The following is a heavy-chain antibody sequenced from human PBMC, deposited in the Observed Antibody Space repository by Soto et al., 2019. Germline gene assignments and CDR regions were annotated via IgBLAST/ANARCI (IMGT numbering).Heavy chain of an antibody. J-gene: IGHJ6*02. CDR3: ARPVGQKLRYYYYGLDV. CDR1: GDSISSSNYY. Sequence: RSLTCTVSGDSISSSNYYWGWIRQPPGKGLEWIGNIFYSGSTYYHPSLKSRVTISVDTSKNQFSLKLSSVTAADAAIYYCARPVGQKLRYYYYGLDVWGQGAVVTVYS. D-gene: IGHD6-13*01. V-gene: IGHV4-39*01. CDR2: IFYSGST.